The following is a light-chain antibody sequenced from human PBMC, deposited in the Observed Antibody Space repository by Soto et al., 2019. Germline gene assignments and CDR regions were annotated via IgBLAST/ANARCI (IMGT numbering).Light chain of an antibody. J-gene: IGKJ2*01. CDR1: QNINNL. CDR2: KAS. CDR3: QQYYSYS. V-gene: IGKV1-5*03. Sequence: DIQMTQSPSTLSASVGDRVTITCRASQNINNLLAWYQQKPGKAPKLLIYKASSLESGVPSRFSGSGSGTEFTLTISSLQPDDFATYYCQQYYSYSFGQGTKLEIK.